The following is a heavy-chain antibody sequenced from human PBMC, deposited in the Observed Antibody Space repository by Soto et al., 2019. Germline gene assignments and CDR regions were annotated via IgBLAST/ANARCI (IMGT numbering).Heavy chain of an antibody. CDR3: TRDASRDSSARGWFDP. V-gene: IGHV3-21*01. J-gene: IGHJ5*02. CDR2: ISSNSAYI. Sequence: GSLRLSCSASLFTFRIFTMNWVRQAPGKGLEWVSTISSNSAYIYYTDALRGRFTISRDNAKNSLHLQMNSLRAEDTAVYYCTRDASRDSSARGWFDPWGPGTLVTVSS. CDR1: LFTFRIFT. D-gene: IGHD6-13*01.